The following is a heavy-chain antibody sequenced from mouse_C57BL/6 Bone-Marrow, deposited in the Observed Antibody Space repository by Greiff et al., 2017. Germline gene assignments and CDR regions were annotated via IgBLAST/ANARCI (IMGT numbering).Heavy chain of an antibody. Sequence: VQLKQSGAELVKPGASVKLSCTASGFNIKDYYMHWVKQRTEQGLEWIGRIDPEDGETKYAPKFPGKATITADTSSNTAYLQLSSLTSEDTAVYYCARERRHFDVWGTGTTVTVSS. CDR3: ARERRHFDV. CDR2: IDPEDGET. J-gene: IGHJ1*03. V-gene: IGHV14-2*01. CDR1: GFNIKDYY.